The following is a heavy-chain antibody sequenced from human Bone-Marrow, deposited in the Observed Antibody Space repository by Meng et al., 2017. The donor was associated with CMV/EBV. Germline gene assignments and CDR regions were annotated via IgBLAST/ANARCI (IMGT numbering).Heavy chain of an antibody. Sequence: ASVKVSCKTSGYTFATYGISWVRQAPGQGLEWMGWISTYNANTNYAQNLQGRVTMTTDTSTTTVYMELRSLTSDDTAVYYCARDQVSTVTTEPKNYGMDVWGQGTTVTVSS. V-gene: IGHV1-18*01. CDR3: ARDQVSTVTTEPKNYGMDV. CDR1: GYTFATYG. J-gene: IGHJ6*02. CDR2: ISTYNANT. D-gene: IGHD4-11*01.